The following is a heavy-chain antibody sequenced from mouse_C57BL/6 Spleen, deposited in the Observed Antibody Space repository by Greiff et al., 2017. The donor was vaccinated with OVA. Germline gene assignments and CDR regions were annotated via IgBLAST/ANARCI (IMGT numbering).Heavy chain of an antibody. J-gene: IGHJ4*01. Sequence: VQLQQSGPELVKPGASVKISCKASGYTFTDYYMNWVKQSHGKSLEWIGDINPNNGGTSYNQKFKGKATLTVDKSSSTAYMELRSLTSEDSAVYYCAREAPGAMDYWGQGTSVTVSS. V-gene: IGHV1-26*01. CDR3: AREAPGAMDY. CDR2: INPNNGGT. CDR1: GYTFTDYY.